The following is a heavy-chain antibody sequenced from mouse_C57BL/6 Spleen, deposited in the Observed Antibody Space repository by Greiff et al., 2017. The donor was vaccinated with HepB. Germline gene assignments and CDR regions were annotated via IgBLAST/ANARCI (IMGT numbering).Heavy chain of an antibody. V-gene: IGHV1-80*01. CDR2: IYPGDGDT. CDR1: GYAFSSYW. Sequence: VKLMESGAELVKPGASVKISCKASGYAFSSYWMNWVKQRPGKGLEWIGQIYPGDGDTNYNGKFKGKATLTADKSSSTAYMQLSSLTSEDSAVYFCARRGTTVVAKGYFDVWGTGTTVTVSS. J-gene: IGHJ1*03. CDR3: ARRGTTVVAKGYFDV. D-gene: IGHD1-1*01.